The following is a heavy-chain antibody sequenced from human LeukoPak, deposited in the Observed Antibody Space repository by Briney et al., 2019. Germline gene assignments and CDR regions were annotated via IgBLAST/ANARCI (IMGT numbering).Heavy chain of an antibody. CDR2: MWSDGNNR. J-gene: IGHJ6*03. CDR1: GFTFRNYG. Sequence: GGSLRLSCAASGFTFRNYGMHWVRQATGKGLEWVSFMWSDGNNRFYADSVKGRLTISRDNSKNILYLQMDTLRAEDTALYYCAKDPGASVSGFYMDVWGKGTTVIVSS. CDR3: AKDPGASVSGFYMDV. D-gene: IGHD2-8*02. V-gene: IGHV3-30*02.